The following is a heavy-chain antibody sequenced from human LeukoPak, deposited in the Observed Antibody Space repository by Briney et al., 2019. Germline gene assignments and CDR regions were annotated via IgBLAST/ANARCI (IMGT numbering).Heavy chain of an antibody. CDR2: ISAYNGNT. J-gene: IGHJ5*02. D-gene: IGHD2-2*02. V-gene: IGHV1-18*01. CDR3: ASCSSTGCYTLPWFDP. Sequence: GASVKVSCKASGYTFTSYGISWVRQAPGQGLEWMGWISAYNGNTNYAQKLQGRVTMTTDTSTSTAYMELRSLRSDDTAVYYCASCSSTGCYTLPWFDPWGQGTLVTVSS. CDR1: GYTFTSYG.